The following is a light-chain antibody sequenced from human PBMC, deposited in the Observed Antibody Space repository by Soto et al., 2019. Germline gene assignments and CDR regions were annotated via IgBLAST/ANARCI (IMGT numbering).Light chain of an antibody. CDR1: SSNIGSNT. Sequence: QSVLTQPPSAPGTPGQRVIISCSGSSSNIGSNTVNWYQQIPGTAPKLLIYSYNQRPSGVPDRFSGSKSDTSASLAISGLQSEDEAEYYCAAWDDILNGVLFGGGTKLTVL. CDR3: AAWDDILNGVL. V-gene: IGLV1-44*01. J-gene: IGLJ2*01. CDR2: SYN.